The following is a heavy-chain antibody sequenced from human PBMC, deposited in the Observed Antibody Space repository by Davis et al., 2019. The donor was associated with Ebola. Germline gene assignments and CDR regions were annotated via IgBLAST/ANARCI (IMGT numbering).Heavy chain of an antibody. CDR2: ISRDGCYI. Sequence: GGSLRLSCAASGIPFSSYTMNWVCQAPGKGLAWVSSISRDGCYIFYADSAKGRFTISRDNAKNSLYLQMNSLKAEDTAVYFCATSESFFDYAAYFHYWGQGTLLTVSS. CDR1: GIPFSSYT. CDR3: ATSESFFDYAAYFHY. D-gene: IGHD3-16*01. V-gene: IGHV3-21*06. J-gene: IGHJ4*02.